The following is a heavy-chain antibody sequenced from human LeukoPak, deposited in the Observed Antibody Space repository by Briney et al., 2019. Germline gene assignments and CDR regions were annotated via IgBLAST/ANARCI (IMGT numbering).Heavy chain of an antibody. CDR3: ARGGGELLGVDY. V-gene: IGHV4-34*01. CDR1: GGSISSYY. Sequence: SETLSLTCTVSGGSISSYYWSWIRQPPGKGLEWIGEINHSGSTNYNPSLKSRVTISVDTSKNQFSLKLSSVTAADTAVYYCARGGGELLGVDYWGQGTLVTVSS. CDR2: INHSGST. D-gene: IGHD1-26*01. J-gene: IGHJ4*02.